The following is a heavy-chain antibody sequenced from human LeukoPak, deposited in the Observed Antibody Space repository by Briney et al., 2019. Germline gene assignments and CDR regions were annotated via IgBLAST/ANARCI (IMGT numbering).Heavy chain of an antibody. V-gene: IGHV3-21*01. CDR2: ISSSSSYI. D-gene: IGHD2-2*01. CDR1: GFTFSSYE. Sequence: KSGGSLRLSCAASGFTFSSYEMNWVRQAPGKGLEWVSSISSSSSYIYYADSVKGRFTISRDNAKNSLYLQMNSLRAEDTAVYYCARGAGYCSSTSCLYYYYMDVWGKGTTVTVSS. CDR3: ARGAGYCSSTSCLYYYYMDV. J-gene: IGHJ6*03.